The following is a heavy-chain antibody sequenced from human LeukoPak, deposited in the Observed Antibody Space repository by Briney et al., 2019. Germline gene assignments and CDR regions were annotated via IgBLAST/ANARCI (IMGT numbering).Heavy chain of an antibody. CDR3: ASHNRIVVVIAILDY. Sequence: EASVKVSCKASGYTFTGYYMHWVRQAPGQGLEWMGWINPNSGGTNYAQKFQGRVTMTRDTSISTAYMELSRLRSDDTAVYYCASHNRIVVVIAILDYWGQGTLVTVSS. J-gene: IGHJ4*02. CDR1: GYTFTGYY. V-gene: IGHV1-2*02. D-gene: IGHD2-21*01. CDR2: INPNSGGT.